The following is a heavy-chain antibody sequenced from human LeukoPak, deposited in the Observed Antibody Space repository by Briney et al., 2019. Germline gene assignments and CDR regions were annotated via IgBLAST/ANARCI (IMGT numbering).Heavy chain of an antibody. V-gene: IGHV3-11*04. J-gene: IGHJ2*01. CDR3: ARSSSYFTYFDL. CDR1: GFTLRNYY. CDR2: IRSTGNTI. Sequence: GGSLRLSCAASGFTLRNYYMSWIRQAPGKGLEWIAYIRSTGNTIYYAESVKGRFTVSRGSANNSMYLQMTSLRAEDTAVYYCARSSSYFTYFDLWSRDTLVTVSS. D-gene: IGHD2/OR15-2a*01.